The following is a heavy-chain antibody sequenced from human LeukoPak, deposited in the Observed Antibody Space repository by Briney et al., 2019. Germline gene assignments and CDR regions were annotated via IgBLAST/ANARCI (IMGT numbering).Heavy chain of an antibody. V-gene: IGHV3-23*01. J-gene: IGHJ4*02. CDR2: ISGSGGST. Sequence: GGSLRLSCAASGFTFSSYAMSWVRQAPGKGLEWVSAISGSGGSTYYADSVKGRFTISRDNSKNTLYLQMNSLRAEDTAVYYCAKDGINYHDSSGFGYWGQGTLVTVSS. CDR3: AKDGINYHDSSGFGY. D-gene: IGHD3-22*01. CDR1: GFTFSSYA.